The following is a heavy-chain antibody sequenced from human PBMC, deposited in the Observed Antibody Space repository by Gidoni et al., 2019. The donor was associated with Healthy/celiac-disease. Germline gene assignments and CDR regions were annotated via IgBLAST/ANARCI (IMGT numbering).Heavy chain of an antibody. CDR2: IIPIFGTA. Sequence: QVQLVQSGAEVKKPGSSVKVSCKASGGTFSSYAISWVRQAPGQGLEWMGGIIPIFGTANYAQKFQGRVTITADESTSTAYMELSSLRSEDTAVYYCARFPVYCGGDCYYDAFDIWGQGTMVTVSS. CDR1: GGTFSSYA. D-gene: IGHD2-21*02. CDR3: ARFPVYCGGDCYYDAFDI. J-gene: IGHJ3*02. V-gene: IGHV1-69*01.